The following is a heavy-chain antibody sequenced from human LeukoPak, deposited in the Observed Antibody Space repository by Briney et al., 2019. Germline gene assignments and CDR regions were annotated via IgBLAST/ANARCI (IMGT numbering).Heavy chain of an antibody. CDR2: INPSGGST. D-gene: IGHD4-23*01. CDR3: ARDPTPHGGKDY. J-gene: IGHJ4*02. Sequence: GASVKVSCKASGYTFTSYYMHWVRRAPGQGLEWMGIINPSGGSTSYAQKFQGRVTMTRDTSTSTVYMELSSLRSEDTAVYYCARDPTPHGGKDYWGQGTLVTVSS. V-gene: IGHV1-46*01. CDR1: GYTFTSYY.